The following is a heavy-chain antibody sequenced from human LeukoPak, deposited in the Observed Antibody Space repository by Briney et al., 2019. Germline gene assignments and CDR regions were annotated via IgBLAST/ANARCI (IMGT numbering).Heavy chain of an antibody. CDR2: IYHSGST. CDR1: GYSISSGYY. V-gene: IGHV4-38-2*02. J-gene: IGHJ4*02. Sequence: SETLSLTCTVSGYSISSGYYWGWIRQPPGKGLEWIGSIYHSGSTYYNPSLKSRVTISVDTSKNQFSLKLSSVTAADTAVYYCARAGIDDAFDIWGQGTLVTVSS. D-gene: IGHD3-10*01. CDR3: ARAGIDDAFDI.